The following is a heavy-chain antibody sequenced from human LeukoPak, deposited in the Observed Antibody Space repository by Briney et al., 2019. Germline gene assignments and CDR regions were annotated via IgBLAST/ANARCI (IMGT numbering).Heavy chain of an antibody. CDR2: ISYGGSNK. Sequence: PGRSLRFSCAASGFTFSSYAMHWVRQAPGKGLEWVAVISYGGSNKYYADSVKGRFTISRDNSKNTLYLQMNSLRAEDTAVYYCARGVRGYGSGSYFNYWGQGTLVTVSS. J-gene: IGHJ4*02. D-gene: IGHD3-10*01. CDR3: ARGVRGYGSGSYFNY. CDR1: GFTFSSYA. V-gene: IGHV3-30*04.